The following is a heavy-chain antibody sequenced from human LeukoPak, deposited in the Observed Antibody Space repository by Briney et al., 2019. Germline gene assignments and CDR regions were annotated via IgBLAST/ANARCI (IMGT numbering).Heavy chain of an antibody. D-gene: IGHD6-6*01. V-gene: IGHV1-18*01. Sequence: ASVKVSCKASGYTFTSYGISWVRQAPGQGLEWMGWISAYNGNTNYAQKLQGRVTMTTDTSTSTAYMELRSLRSDDTAVYYCAREYSSSFHKGRVAAFDIWGQGTMVTVSS. J-gene: IGHJ3*02. CDR3: AREYSSSFHKGRVAAFDI. CDR2: ISAYNGNT. CDR1: GYTFTSYG.